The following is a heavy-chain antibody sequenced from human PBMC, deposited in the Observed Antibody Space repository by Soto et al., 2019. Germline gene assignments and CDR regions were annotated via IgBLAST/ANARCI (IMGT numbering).Heavy chain of an antibody. CDR3: AKLRPIYDILTGYSLDY. CDR1: GFTFRSYG. D-gene: IGHD3-9*01. V-gene: IGHV3-30*18. J-gene: IGHJ4*02. CDR2: MSFDESVK. Sequence: PGGSLRLSCAASGFTFRSYGMHWVRQAPGKGLEWVAAMSFDESVKYYADSVRGRFTISRDNSKNTLYLQMNSLRAEDTAVYYCAKLRPIYDILTGYSLDYWGQGTLVTVSS.